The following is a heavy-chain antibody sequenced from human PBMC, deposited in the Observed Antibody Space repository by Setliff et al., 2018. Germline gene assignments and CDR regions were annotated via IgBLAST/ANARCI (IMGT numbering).Heavy chain of an antibody. CDR3: ARAPPNRYSGSYEYFYMDV. CDR2: VHPDGST. J-gene: IGHJ6*03. CDR1: GGAISNYY. V-gene: IGHV4-4*08. D-gene: IGHD1-26*01. Sequence: KASETLSLTCTVSGGAISNYYWSWIRQPPGKGLEWIGHVHPDGSTNYNPSLYSRLIISVDTSKNQFSLKLTSVTAADTAVYYCARAPPNRYSGSYEYFYMDVWGKGTTVTVSS.